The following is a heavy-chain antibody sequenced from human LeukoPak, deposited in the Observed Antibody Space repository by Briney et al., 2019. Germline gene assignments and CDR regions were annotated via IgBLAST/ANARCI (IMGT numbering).Heavy chain of an antibody. V-gene: IGHV1-8*01. CDR3: ARRGSSSWSFMYYYYYGMDV. CDR2: MNPNSGNT. J-gene: IGHJ6*02. CDR1: GYTFTSYD. D-gene: IGHD6-13*01. Sequence: ASVKVSCKASGYTFTSYDINWVRQATGQGLEWMGWMNPNSGNTGYAQKSQGRVTMTRNTSISTAYMELSSLRSEDTAVYYCARRGSSSWSFMYYYYYGMDVWGQGTTVTVSS.